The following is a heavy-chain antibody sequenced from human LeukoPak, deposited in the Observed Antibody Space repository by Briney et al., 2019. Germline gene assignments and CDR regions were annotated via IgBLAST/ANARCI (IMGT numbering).Heavy chain of an antibody. CDR3: ARHYDILTGYYSYYYYYMDV. CDR2: FYYSGST. CDR1: GGSISSRSYY. J-gene: IGHJ6*03. V-gene: IGHV4-39*07. Sequence: SETLSLTCIVSGGSISSRSYYWGWIRQSPGKGLEWIGSFYYSGSTYYNPSLKSRVNISVGTSKNQFSLKLSSVTAADTAVYYCARHYDILTGYYSYYYYYMDVWGKGTTVTISS. D-gene: IGHD3-9*01.